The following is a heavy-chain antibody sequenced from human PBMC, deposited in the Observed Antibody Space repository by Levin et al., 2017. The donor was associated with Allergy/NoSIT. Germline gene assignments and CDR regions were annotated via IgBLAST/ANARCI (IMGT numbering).Heavy chain of an antibody. D-gene: IGHD1/OR15-1a*01. CDR3: GGDVMNSAGGMDV. V-gene: IGHV4-59*01. CDR2: INYSGST. CDR1: GGSISSYY. Sequence: SETLSLTCTVSGGSISSYYWSWIRQPPGKGLEWIGYINYSGSTNYNPSLKSRVTMSTDTSKNQFSLKLSSVTAADTAVYYCGGDVMNSAGGMDVWVQGTTVTVSS. J-gene: IGHJ6*02.